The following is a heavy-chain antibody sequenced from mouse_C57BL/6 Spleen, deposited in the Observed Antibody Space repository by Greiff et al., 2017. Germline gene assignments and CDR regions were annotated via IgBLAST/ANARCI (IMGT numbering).Heavy chain of an antibody. CDR3: ARNGRHDGYFYYAMDY. V-gene: IGHV2-2*01. Sequence: QVQLQQSGPGLVQPSQSLSITCTVSGFSLTSYGVHWVRQSPGKGLEWLGVIWSGGSTDYNAAFISRLSISKDNSKSQVFFKMNSLQADDTAIYYCARNGRHDGYFYYAMDYWGQGTSVTVSA. J-gene: IGHJ4*01. D-gene: IGHD2-3*01. CDR2: IWSGGST. CDR1: GFSLTSYG.